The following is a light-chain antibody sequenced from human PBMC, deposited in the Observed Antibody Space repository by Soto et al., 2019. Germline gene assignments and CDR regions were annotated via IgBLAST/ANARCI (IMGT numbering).Light chain of an antibody. CDR1: QSVSRSY. Sequence: EIVLTQSPGTLSLSPEERATLSCRASQSVSRSYLAWYQQRPGQAPRLLIFGASYRDTGIPERFSGSESGTDFTLTISRLETEDFAVYYCHQYSSSPPEFTFGPGTKVDSK. V-gene: IGKV3-20*01. CDR3: HQYSSSPPEFT. J-gene: IGKJ3*01. CDR2: GAS.